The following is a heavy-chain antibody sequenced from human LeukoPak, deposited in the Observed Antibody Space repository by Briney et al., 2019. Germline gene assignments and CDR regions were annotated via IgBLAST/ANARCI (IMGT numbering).Heavy chain of an antibody. D-gene: IGHD2-15*01. CDR2: INYSGST. CDR3: ARGNSDGKREDY. V-gene: IGHV4-31*03. CDR1: GGSIASAGYY. J-gene: IGHJ4*02. Sequence: SETLSLTCTVSGGSIASAGYYWSWIRQHPGKGLEWIGYINYSGSTYYNPSLKSRVTISGDTSKNQFSLKLSFVTAADTAVYYCARGNSDGKREDYWGPGTLLTVSS.